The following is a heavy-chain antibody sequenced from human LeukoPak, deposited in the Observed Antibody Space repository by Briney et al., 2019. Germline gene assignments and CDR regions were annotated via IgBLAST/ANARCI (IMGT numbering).Heavy chain of an antibody. D-gene: IGHD2-2*01. V-gene: IGHV1-18*01. CDR2: ISAYNGNT. CDR1: GYTFTSYG. Sequence: ASVKVSCMASGYTFTSYGISWVRQAPGQGLEWMGWISAYNGNTNYAQKLQGRVTMTTDTSTSTAYMELRSLRSDDTAVYYCARAFSVVPAASRWFDPWGQGTLVTVSS. J-gene: IGHJ5*02. CDR3: ARAFSVVPAASRWFDP.